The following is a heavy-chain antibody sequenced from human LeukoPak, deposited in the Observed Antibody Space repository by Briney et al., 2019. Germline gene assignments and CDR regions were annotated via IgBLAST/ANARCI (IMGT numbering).Heavy chain of an antibody. D-gene: IGHD6-13*01. V-gene: IGHV3-11*06. Sequence: GSLRLSCAASGFTFSDYYMSWIRQAPGKGLEWVSYISSSSSYTNYADSVKGRFTISRDNAKNSLYLQMNSLRAEDTAVYYCARGHSSSWYAAGAFDIWGQGTMVTVSS. CDR1: GFTFSDYY. J-gene: IGHJ3*02. CDR3: ARGHSSSWYAAGAFDI. CDR2: ISSSSSYT.